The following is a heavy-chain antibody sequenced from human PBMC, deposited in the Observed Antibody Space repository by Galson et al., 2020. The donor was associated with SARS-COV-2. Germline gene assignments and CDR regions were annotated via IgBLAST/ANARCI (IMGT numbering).Heavy chain of an antibody. Sequence: SYTLSLTCAVSGTSISSGSYSWNWIRQPPGKGLEWIGYISHSGGTYYNPSLKSRVTISGDRSKNQFSLRLSSVTAADTAVYYCARLHYGEYAPEAFDIWGPGTRVTVAS. D-gene: IGHD4-17*01. CDR2: ISHSGGT. J-gene: IGHJ3*02. V-gene: IGHV4-30-2*01. CDR3: ARLHYGEYAPEAFDI. CDR1: GTSISSGSYS.